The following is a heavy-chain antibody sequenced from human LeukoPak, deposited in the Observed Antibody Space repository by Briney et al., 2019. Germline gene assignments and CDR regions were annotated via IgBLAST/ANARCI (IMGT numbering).Heavy chain of an antibody. D-gene: IGHD3-22*01. V-gene: IGHV1-2*02. CDR1: GYTFTGYY. CDR2: INPNSGGT. Sequence: ASVKVSCKASGYTFTGYYMHWVRQASGQGLEWMGWINPNSGGTNYAQKFQGRVTMTRDTSISTAYMELSRLRSDDTAVYYCARTYDSSGSRGAFDIWGQGTMVTVSS. J-gene: IGHJ3*02. CDR3: ARTYDSSGSRGAFDI.